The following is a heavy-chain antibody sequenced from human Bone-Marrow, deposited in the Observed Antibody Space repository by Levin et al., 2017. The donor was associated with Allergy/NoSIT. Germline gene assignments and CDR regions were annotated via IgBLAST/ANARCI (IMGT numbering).Heavy chain of an antibody. Sequence: GGSLRLSCAASGFTVSSNYMSWVRQAPGKGLEWVSVIYSGGSTYYADSVKGRFTISRDNSKNTLYLQMNSLRAEDTAVYYCARDRSGYDTGLFIYYGMDVWGQGTTVTVSS. J-gene: IGHJ6*02. CDR1: GFTVSSNY. D-gene: IGHD5-12*01. V-gene: IGHV3-66*01. CDR3: ARDRSGYDTGLFIYYGMDV. CDR2: IYSGGST.